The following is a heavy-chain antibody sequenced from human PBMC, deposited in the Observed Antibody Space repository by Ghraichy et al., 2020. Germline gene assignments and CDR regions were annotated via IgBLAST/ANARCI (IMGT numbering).Heavy chain of an antibody. Sequence: SETLSLTCTVSGGSISSSSYYWGWIRQPPGKGLEWIGSIYYSGSTYYNPSLKSRVTISVDTSKNQFSLKLSSVTAADTAVYYCARIYDYVWGSYRYTGTEAFDIWGQGTMVTVSS. J-gene: IGHJ3*02. CDR2: IYYSGST. CDR1: GGSISSSSYY. V-gene: IGHV4-39*01. D-gene: IGHD3-16*02. CDR3: ARIYDYVWGSYRYTGTEAFDI.